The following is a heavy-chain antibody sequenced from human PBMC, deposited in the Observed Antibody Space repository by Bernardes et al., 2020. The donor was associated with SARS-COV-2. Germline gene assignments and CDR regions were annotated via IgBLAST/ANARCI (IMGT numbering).Heavy chain of an antibody. CDR2: ISAYNDNT. CDR3: ARVGGTMVRMDV. CDR1: GYTFTSYG. V-gene: IGHV1-18*01. Sequence: ASVKVSCKASGYTFTSYGITWVRQAPGQGLEWMGWISAYNDNTKYAQKVQGRVTMTTDTATSTAYMELRSLRSDDTAVYYCARVGGTMVRMDVWGQGTTVTVSS. J-gene: IGHJ6*02. D-gene: IGHD3-10*01.